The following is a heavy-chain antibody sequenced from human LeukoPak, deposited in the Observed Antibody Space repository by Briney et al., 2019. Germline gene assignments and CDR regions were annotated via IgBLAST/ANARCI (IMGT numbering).Heavy chain of an antibody. CDR2: MNPNSGNT. CDR1: GYTLTELS. CDR3: ARRRIAARALDY. D-gene: IGHD6-6*01. Sequence: ASVKVSCKVSGYTLTELSINWVRQATGQGLEWMGWMNPNSGNTGYAQKFQGRVTITRNTSISTAYMELSSLRSEDTAVYYCARRRIAARALDYWGQGTLVTVSS. J-gene: IGHJ4*02. V-gene: IGHV1-8*03.